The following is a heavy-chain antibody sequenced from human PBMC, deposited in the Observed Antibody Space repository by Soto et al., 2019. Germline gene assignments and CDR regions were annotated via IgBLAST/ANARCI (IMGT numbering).Heavy chain of an antibody. CDR3: AHSVVLLWFGESRIWFDP. J-gene: IGHJ5*02. CDR2: IYWDDDK. V-gene: IGHV2-5*02. D-gene: IGHD3-10*01. Sequence: QITLKESGTTLVKPTQTLTLTCTFSGFSLSTSGVGVGWIRQPPGKALEWLALIYWDDDKRYSPSLKSRLTIPKDTSKNPVVLTMTNMDPVDSATYYGAHSVVLLWFGESRIWFDPWGQGTLVTVSS. CDR1: GFSLSTSGVG.